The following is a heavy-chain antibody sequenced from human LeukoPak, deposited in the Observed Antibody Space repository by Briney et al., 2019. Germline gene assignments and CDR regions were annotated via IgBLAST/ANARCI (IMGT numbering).Heavy chain of an antibody. CDR2: IHYSGST. CDR1: GGSISSYY. CDR3: ARYIWGSYPTFEDY. V-gene: IGHV4-59*01. J-gene: IGHJ4*02. D-gene: IGHD3-16*02. Sequence: SETLSLTCTVSGGSISSYYWSWIRQPPGKGLEWIGYIHYSGSTNYNPSLKSRVTISVDTSKNQFSLKLSSVTAADTAVYSCARYIWGSYPTFEDYWGQGTLVTVSS.